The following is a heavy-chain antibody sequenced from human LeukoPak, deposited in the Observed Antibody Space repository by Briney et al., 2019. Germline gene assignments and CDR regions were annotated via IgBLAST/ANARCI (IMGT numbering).Heavy chain of an antibody. J-gene: IGHJ4*02. CDR1: GGSISSYY. CDR3: VRRPRGVVVIPFDY. CDR2: IYYSGST. Sequence: KTSETLSLTCTVSGGSISSYYWSWIRQPPGKGLEWIGYIYYSGSTNYNPSLKSRVTISVDTSKNQFSLKLSSVTAADTAVYYCVRRPRGVVVIPFDYWGQGTLVTVSS. D-gene: IGHD3-22*01. V-gene: IGHV4-59*12.